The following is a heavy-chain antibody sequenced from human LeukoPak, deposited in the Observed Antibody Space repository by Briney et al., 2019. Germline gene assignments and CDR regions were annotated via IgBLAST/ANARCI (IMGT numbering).Heavy chain of an antibody. CDR2: IYSGGST. CDR1: GFTVSSNY. J-gene: IGHJ6*02. CDR3: ARSDYVILTGYGMDV. V-gene: IGHV3-66*01. Sequence: PGGSLRLSCAASGFTVSSNYMNWVRQAPGKGLEWVSVIYSGGSTYYADSVKGRFTISRDNSKDTLYPQMNSLRAEDTAVYYCARSDYVILTGYGMDVWGQGTTVTVS. D-gene: IGHD3-9*01.